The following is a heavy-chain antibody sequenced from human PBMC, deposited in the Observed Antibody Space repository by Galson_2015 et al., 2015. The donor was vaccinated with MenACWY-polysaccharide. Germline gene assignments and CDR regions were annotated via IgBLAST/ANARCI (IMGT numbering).Heavy chain of an antibody. V-gene: IGHV4-4*02. CDR2: IYHTGTT. Sequence: TLSLTCAVSGGSISSNHWWSWVRQPPGKGLEWIGEIYHTGTTNYNPSLESRLTVSVDKSQSQFSLKLSSVTAADTAVYYCARRYRYATSDYYPAFDMWGQGTMVTVSS. CDR3: ARRYRYATSDYYPAFDM. CDR1: GGSISSNHW. D-gene: IGHD2-2*01. J-gene: IGHJ3*02.